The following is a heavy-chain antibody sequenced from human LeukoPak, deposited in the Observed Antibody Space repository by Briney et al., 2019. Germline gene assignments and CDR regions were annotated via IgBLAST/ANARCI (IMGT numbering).Heavy chain of an antibody. J-gene: IGHJ6*03. Sequence: SVKVSCKASGGTFSSSGISWVRQAPGQGLEWMGGIIPMIGTPNYAQKFQGRVTITADESTSTAYMELSSLRSEDTAVYYCASHCSSTRCYADYYYMDVWGKGTTVTVSS. V-gene: IGHV1-69*13. D-gene: IGHD2-2*01. CDR1: GGTFSSSG. CDR2: IIPMIGTP. CDR3: ASHCSSTRCYADYYYMDV.